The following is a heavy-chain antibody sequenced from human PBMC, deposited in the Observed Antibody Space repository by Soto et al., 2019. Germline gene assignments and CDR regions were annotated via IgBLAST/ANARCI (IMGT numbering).Heavy chain of an antibody. Sequence: QLQLQESGPGLVKPSETLSLTCTVSGGSISSSSYYWGWIRQPPGKGMEWIGSIYYSGSTYYNPSLKRRVTISVDTSKNQFSLKLSSVTAADTAVYYCARQISYIAARNHFDYWGQGTLVTVSS. D-gene: IGHD6-6*01. CDR1: GGSISSSSYY. J-gene: IGHJ4*02. CDR3: ARQISYIAARNHFDY. V-gene: IGHV4-39*01. CDR2: IYYSGST.